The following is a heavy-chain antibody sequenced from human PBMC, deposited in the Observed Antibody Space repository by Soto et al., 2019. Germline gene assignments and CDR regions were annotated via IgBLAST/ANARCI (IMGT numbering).Heavy chain of an antibody. J-gene: IGHJ4*02. CDR3: ARDPLYSSSSGFDY. CDR1: GFTFSSYA. Sequence: GGSLRLSCAASGFTFSSYAMHWVRQAPGKGLEWVAVISYDGSNKYYADSVKGRFTISRDNSKNTLYLQMNSLRAEDTAVYYCARDPLYSSSSGFDYWGQGTLVTVSS. V-gene: IGHV3-30-3*01. CDR2: ISYDGSNK. D-gene: IGHD6-6*01.